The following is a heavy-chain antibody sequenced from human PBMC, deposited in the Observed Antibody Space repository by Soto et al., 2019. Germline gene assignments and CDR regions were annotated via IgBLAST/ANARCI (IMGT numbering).Heavy chain of an antibody. Sequence: GESLKISCKGSGYSFTSYWISWVRQMPGKGLEWMGRIDPSDSYTNYSPSFQGHVTISADKSISTAYLQWSSLKASDTAMYYCARHIAVAGPDYYYYGMDVWGQGTTVTVSS. CDR1: GYSFTSYW. J-gene: IGHJ6*02. V-gene: IGHV5-10-1*01. CDR2: IDPSDSYT. CDR3: ARHIAVAGPDYYYYGMDV. D-gene: IGHD6-19*01.